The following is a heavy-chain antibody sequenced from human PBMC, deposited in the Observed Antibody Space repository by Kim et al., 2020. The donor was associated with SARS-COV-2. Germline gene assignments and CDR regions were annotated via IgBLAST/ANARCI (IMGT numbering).Heavy chain of an antibody. CDR1: GFTFSSYA. D-gene: IGHD4-4*01. CDR2: ISYDGSNK. CDR3: AKMPSPSDSNYVDYYYGMDV. Sequence: GGSLRLSCAASGFTFSSYAMHWVRQAPGKGLEWVAVISYDGSNKYYADSVKGRFTISRDNSKNTLYLQMNSLRAEDTAVYYCAKMPSPSDSNYVDYYYGMDVWGQGPTVPVSS. J-gene: IGHJ6*02. V-gene: IGHV3-30-3*02.